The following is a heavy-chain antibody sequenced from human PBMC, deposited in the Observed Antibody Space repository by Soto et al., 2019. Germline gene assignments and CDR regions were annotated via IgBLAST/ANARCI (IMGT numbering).Heavy chain of an antibody. CDR2: IYSSGST. D-gene: IGHD2-15*01. CDR3: ARFSRSSRDSDMDV. V-gene: IGHV4-28*01. Sequence: TSETLSLTCDVSGYSISSNKWWGWVRQPPGRGLEWIGSIYSSGSTYYNPSLESRVTMSVDMSKNQFSLKLASVIAVDTAVYYCARFSRSSRDSDMDVWGQGTTVTVSS. J-gene: IGHJ6*02. CDR1: GYSISSNKW.